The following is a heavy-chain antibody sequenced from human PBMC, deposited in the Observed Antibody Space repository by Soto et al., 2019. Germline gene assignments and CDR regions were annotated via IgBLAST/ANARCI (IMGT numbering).Heavy chain of an antibody. Sequence: VQLVQSGAEMKKPGSSVKVSCQSFGGTFNTYAMNWVRQAPGQGPEWMGDISPMFGAANYAPKFQGRVTITADESTGTSYMHLSSLTSEDTALYFCAREVQVHTPAFVYWGQGTLVTVSS. CDR3: AREVQVHTPAFVY. CDR1: GGTFNTYA. J-gene: IGHJ4*02. D-gene: IGHD3-10*01. V-gene: IGHV1-69*19. CDR2: ISPMFGAA.